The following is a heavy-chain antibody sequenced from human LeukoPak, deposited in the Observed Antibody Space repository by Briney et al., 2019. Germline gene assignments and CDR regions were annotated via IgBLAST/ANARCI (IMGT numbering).Heavy chain of an antibody. CDR1: GFTFAGNA. D-gene: IGHD5-12*01. J-gene: IGHJ4*02. CDR3: AKVRVTTTGPFDY. Sequence: GGSLRLSCATSGFTFAGNAMSWVRQAPGKGLEWVSTISGSGGTTYYVDSVKGRFTISRDNSRNTLYLQMNSLRAEDTAVYYCAKVRVTTTGPFDYWGQGTLVTVSS. CDR2: ISGSGGTT. V-gene: IGHV3-23*01.